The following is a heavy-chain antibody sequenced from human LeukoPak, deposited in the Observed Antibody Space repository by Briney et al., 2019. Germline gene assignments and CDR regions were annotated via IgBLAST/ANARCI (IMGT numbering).Heavy chain of an antibody. D-gene: IGHD5-18*01. J-gene: IGHJ4*02. CDR1: GYTLTELS. CDR3: ARGEWVDTAMVTLPGY. CDR2: FDPEDGET. V-gene: IGHV1-24*01. Sequence: GASVKVSCKVSGYTLTELSMHWVRQAPGKGLEWMGGFDPEDGETIYAQKFQGRVTMTEDTSTDTAYMELSSLRSEDTAVYYCARGEWVDTAMVTLPGYWGQGTLDTVSS.